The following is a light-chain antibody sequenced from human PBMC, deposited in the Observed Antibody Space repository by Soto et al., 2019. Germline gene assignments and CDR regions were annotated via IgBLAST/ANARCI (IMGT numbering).Light chain of an antibody. V-gene: IGKV3-20*01. J-gene: IGKJ1*01. CDR2: DAS. CDR1: HSVSSNY. Sequence: EIVLTQSPGTLSLSPGERATLSCRSSHSVSSNYLAWYQQKPGQAPRLLIYDASSRATGIPDRFGGSGSGTDFTLTSSRLEPVDFAVYYCQQYCISPTFGQGTKVEIK. CDR3: QQYCISPT.